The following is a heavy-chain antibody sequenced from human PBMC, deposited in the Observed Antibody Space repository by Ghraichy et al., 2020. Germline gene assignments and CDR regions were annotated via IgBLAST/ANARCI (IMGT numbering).Heavy chain of an antibody. Sequence: ASVKVSCKASGYSFTTYAMNWVRQAPGQGLEWMGWINTNTGNPTYAQGFTGRFVFSTDTSVSTAYLQISSLKTEDTAVYYCARLTVQQLVLTYYYGMDFWGQGTTVTVSS. D-gene: IGHD6-13*01. CDR1: GYSFTTYA. J-gene: IGHJ6*02. CDR2: INTNTGNP. CDR3: ARLTVQQLVLTYYYGMDF. V-gene: IGHV7-4-1*02.